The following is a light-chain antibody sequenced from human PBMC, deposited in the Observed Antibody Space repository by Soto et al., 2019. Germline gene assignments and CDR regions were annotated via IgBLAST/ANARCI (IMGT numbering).Light chain of an antibody. CDR1: QSLLHSNGYNY. J-gene: IGKJ3*01. CDR2: LGS. V-gene: IGKV2-28*01. Sequence: DIVMTQSPLSLPVTPGEPASISCRSSQSLLHSNGYNYLDWYLQKPGQSPQLLIYLGSNRASGVPDRFSGSGSGTGFTLTITSLQSEDFAVYYCQHYNNWPFTFGPGTKVDIK. CDR3: QHYNNWPFT.